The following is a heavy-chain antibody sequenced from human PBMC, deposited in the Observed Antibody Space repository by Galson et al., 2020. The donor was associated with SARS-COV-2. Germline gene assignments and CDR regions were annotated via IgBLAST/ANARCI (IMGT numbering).Heavy chain of an antibody. CDR3: ARGKDTIFGVVIIPGWFDP. J-gene: IGHJ5*02. CDR2: IYYSGST. CDR1: SISSYY. D-gene: IGHD3-3*01. Sequence: SISSYYWSWLRQPPGKGLEWIGYIYYSGSTNYNPSLKSRVTISVDTSKNQFSLKLSSVTAADTAVYYCARGKDTIFGVVIIPGWFDPWGQGTLVTVAA. V-gene: IGHV4-59*01.